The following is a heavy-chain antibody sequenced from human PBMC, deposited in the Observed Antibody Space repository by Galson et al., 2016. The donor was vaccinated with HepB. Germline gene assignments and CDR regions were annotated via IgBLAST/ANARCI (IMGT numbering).Heavy chain of an antibody. CDR3: ARDREWEQPYYHYAMDV. D-gene: IGHD1-26*01. V-gene: IGHV3-74*01. Sequence: SLRLSCAASGFTFSSYWMHWVRQAPGKGLVWVSRIFSDGSRTGYADSVKGRFTISRDNAKNTLYLQMNSLRAEDTAVYYCARDREWEQPYYHYAMDVWGQGTTVTVSS. J-gene: IGHJ6*02. CDR2: IFSDGSRT. CDR1: GFTFSSYW.